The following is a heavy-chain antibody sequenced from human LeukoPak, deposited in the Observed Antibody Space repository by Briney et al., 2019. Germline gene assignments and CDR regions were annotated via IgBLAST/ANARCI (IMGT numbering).Heavy chain of an antibody. CDR3: ARGPRPYDSSGYYYTD. J-gene: IGHJ4*02. CDR1: GFTFSSYG. V-gene: IGHV3-33*01. Sequence: GGSLRLSCAASGFTFSSYGMHWVRQAPGKGLEWVAVIWYDGSNKYYADSVKGRFTISRGNSKNTLYLQMNSLRAEDTAVYYCARGPRPYDSSGYYYTDWGQGTLVTVSS. CDR2: IWYDGSNK. D-gene: IGHD3-22*01.